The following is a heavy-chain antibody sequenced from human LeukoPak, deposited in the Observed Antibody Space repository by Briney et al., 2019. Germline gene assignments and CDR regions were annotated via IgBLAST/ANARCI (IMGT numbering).Heavy chain of an antibody. Sequence: GRSLRLSCAASGFTFSSFGMHWVRQAPGKGLEWVAVISYDGSNKYYADSVKGRFTISRDNSKNTLYLQMNSLRAEDTAVYYCAKSMRFLEWLSPSLDYWGQGTLVTVSS. J-gene: IGHJ4*02. V-gene: IGHV3-30*18. CDR3: AKSMRFLEWLSPSLDY. D-gene: IGHD3-3*01. CDR1: GFTFSSFG. CDR2: ISYDGSNK.